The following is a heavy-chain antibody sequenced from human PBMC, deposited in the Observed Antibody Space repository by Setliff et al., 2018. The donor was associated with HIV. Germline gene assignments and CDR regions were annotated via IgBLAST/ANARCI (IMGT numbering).Heavy chain of an antibody. Sequence: SETLSLTCTVSGGSITGYFWNWIRQSTGKGLEWIGYIYTSGCTNYNPSLKSRVTISVDTSKNQFSLKLSSVTAADTAVYYGARGGVNMKNYYYYYMDVWGKGTTVTVSS. D-gene: IGHD3-16*01. CDR1: GGSITGYF. CDR3: ARGGVNMKNYYYYYMDV. V-gene: IGHV4-4*08. J-gene: IGHJ6*03. CDR2: IYTSGCT.